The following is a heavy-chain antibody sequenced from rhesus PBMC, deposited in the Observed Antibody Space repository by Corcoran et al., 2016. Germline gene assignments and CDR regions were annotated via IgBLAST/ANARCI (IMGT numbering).Heavy chain of an antibody. V-gene: IGHV4S11*01. CDR1: GGSISSNN. CDR3: AKGAGLYDV. D-gene: IGHD1-1*01. J-gene: IGHJ5-1*01. CDR2: NYGRGSNT. Sequence: QVQLQESGPGLVKPLETLSLTCVVSGGSISSNNWSWIRHPPGKGLEGIGYNYGRGSNTNYNPSLKSRVTLSVDTSKNQFSLKLTSVTAADTAVYYCAKGAGLYDVWGAGVLVTVSS.